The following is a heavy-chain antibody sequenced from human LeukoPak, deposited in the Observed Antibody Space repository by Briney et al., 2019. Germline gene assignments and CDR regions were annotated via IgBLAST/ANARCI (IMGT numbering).Heavy chain of an antibody. V-gene: IGHV3-48*01. Sequence: GGALRLSCAASGFTVSTYDMNWVRQAPGKGLEWISYISSTSTTIYYADSVKGRFTISRDSARNSLYLQMHSLRAEDTAVYYCARDRGPYSYYDSSGYSHWGQGTLVTVSS. J-gene: IGHJ4*02. CDR1: GFTVSTYD. D-gene: IGHD3-22*01. CDR2: ISSTSTTI. CDR3: ARDRGPYSYYDSSGYSH.